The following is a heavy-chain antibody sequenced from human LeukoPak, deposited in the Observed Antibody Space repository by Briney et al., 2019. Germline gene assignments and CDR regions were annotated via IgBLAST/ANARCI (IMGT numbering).Heavy chain of an antibody. Sequence: PGGSLRLSCAASGFTFSSYAMHWVRQAPGKGLEWVAVISYDGSNKYYADSVKGRFTISRDNSKSTLYLQMNSLRAEDTAVYYCASRELVEYYFDYWGQGTLVTVSS. CDR1: GFTFSSYA. D-gene: IGHD2-8*02. J-gene: IGHJ4*02. CDR2: ISYDGSNK. V-gene: IGHV3-30*04. CDR3: ASRELVEYYFDY.